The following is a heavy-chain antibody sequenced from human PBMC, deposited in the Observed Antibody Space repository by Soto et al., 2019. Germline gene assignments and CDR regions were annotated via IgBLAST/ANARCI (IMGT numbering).Heavy chain of an antibody. Sequence: GASVKVSCKVSGYTLTELFMHWVRQSPGKGLEWMGGFDPEDGETIYAQKFQGRVTMTEDTSTDTAYMELSSLRSEDTAVYYCATRFVRFPPLSYYYGMDVWGQGTTVTVSS. D-gene: IGHD3-3*01. J-gene: IGHJ6*02. V-gene: IGHV1-24*01. CDR3: ATRFVRFPPLSYYYGMDV. CDR1: GYTLTELF. CDR2: FDPEDGET.